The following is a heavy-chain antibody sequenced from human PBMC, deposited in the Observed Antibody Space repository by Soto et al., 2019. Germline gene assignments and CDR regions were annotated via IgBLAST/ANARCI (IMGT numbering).Heavy chain of an antibody. CDR3: ARARDKDGGHFDY. V-gene: IGHV4-31*11. D-gene: IGHD2-15*01. CDR1: HGSVTSGGYY. Sequence: QVQLQESGPGLVKPSQTLSLTCAVSHGSVTSGGYYWSWIRQLPGKGLEWIGQIYHTGNTYYNPSFMSRVSMSVDTSKTQFSVMLSSVTAADTVGYFCARARDKDGGHFDYWGQGILVTVSS. J-gene: IGHJ4*02. CDR2: IYHTGNT.